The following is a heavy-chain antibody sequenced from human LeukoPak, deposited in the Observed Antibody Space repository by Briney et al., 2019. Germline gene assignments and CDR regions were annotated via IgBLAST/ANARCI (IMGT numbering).Heavy chain of an antibody. Sequence: GRSLRLSCAASGFTFNSYDMHWVRQAPGKGLEWVAVISYDGSNKYYVDSVKGRFTISRDNSKNTLYLQMNSLRAEDTAVYYCAKWSYNIGAFDPWGQGTLVTVSS. CDR1: GFTFNSYD. D-gene: IGHD6-19*01. J-gene: IGHJ5*02. V-gene: IGHV3-30*18. CDR3: AKWSYNIGAFDP. CDR2: ISYDGSNK.